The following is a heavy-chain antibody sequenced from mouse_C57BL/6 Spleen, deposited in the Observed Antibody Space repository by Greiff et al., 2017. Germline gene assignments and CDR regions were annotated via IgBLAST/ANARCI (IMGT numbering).Heavy chain of an antibody. J-gene: IGHJ2*01. CDR2: IRNKANGYTT. D-gene: IGHD3-2*02. Sequence: EVHLVESGGGLVQPGGSLSLSCAASGFTFTDYYMSWVRQPPGKALEWLGFIRNKANGYTTEYSASVKGRFTISRDNSQSILYLQMNALRAEDSATYYCASSPPSRQLSPYCDYGGQGTTLTVSS. CDR1: GFTFTDYY. V-gene: IGHV7-3*01. CDR3: ASSPPSRQLSPYCDY.